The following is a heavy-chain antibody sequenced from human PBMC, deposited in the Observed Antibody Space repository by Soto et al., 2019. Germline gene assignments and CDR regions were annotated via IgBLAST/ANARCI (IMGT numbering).Heavy chain of an antibody. J-gene: IGHJ4*01. D-gene: IGHD3-3*01. Sequence: QVQLVQSGAEVKKPGASVKVSCKASGYTFTSYGISWVRQAPGQGLEWMGWISAYNGNTNYAQKLQGRVTMTTDTSTSTAYMKLRSMTANDTFVYYRAHEYYDGAGHWYSGHGNRVTVSS. CDR1: GYTFTSYG. CDR3: AHEYYDGAGHWY. CDR2: ISAYNGNT. V-gene: IGHV1-18*01.